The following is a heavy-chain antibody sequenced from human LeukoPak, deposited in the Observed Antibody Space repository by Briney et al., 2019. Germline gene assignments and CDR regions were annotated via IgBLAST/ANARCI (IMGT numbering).Heavy chain of an antibody. CDR2: IKQDGSEK. Sequence: GGSLRLSCAASGFTFSSYWMSWVRRAPGKGLEWVANIKQDGSEKYYVDSVKGRFTISRDNAKTSLYLQMNSLRVEDTAVYYCARGWWELLRDYWGQGTLVTVSS. D-gene: IGHD1-26*01. CDR3: ARGWWELLRDY. V-gene: IGHV3-7*01. CDR1: GFTFSSYW. J-gene: IGHJ4*02.